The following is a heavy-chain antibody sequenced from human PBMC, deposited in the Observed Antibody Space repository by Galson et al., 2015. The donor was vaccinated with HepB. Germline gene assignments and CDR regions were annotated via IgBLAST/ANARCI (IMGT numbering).Heavy chain of an antibody. D-gene: IGHD6-19*01. CDR3: AKAVAGHTFQYDY. J-gene: IGHJ4*02. CDR1: GCSISSSNYH. Sequence: ETLSLTCTVSGCSISSSNYHWGWIRQPPGKGLEWIGSIYYTGTTYYNPSLKSRVSSSTDTSKNQFSLRLSSVTAADTALYYCAKAVAGHTFQYDYWGPGTQVAVSS. CDR2: IYYTGTT. V-gene: IGHV4-39*01.